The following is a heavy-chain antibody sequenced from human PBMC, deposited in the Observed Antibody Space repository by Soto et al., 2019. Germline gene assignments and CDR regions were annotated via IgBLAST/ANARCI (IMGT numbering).Heavy chain of an antibody. CDR1: GGSISSSSYY. V-gene: IGHV4-39*01. Sequence: TSETLSLTCTVSGGSISSSSYYWGWIRQPPGKGLEWIGSIYYSGSTYYNPSLKSRVTISVDTSKNQFSLKLSSVTAADTAVYYCARLPYSHSHVLRYFDWSTHIDYWGQGTLVTVSS. CDR3: ARLPYSHSHVLRYFDWSTHIDY. J-gene: IGHJ4*02. CDR2: IYYSGST. D-gene: IGHD3-9*01.